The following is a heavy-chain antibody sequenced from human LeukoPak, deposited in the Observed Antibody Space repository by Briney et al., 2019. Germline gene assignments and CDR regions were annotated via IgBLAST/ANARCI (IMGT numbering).Heavy chain of an antibody. V-gene: IGHV3-23*01. CDR3: AKRVVRDYYYYGMDV. Sequence: GGSLRLSCAASGFTFSSYAMSWVRQAPGKGLEWVSAISGSGGSTYYADSVKGRFTISRDNSKNTLYLQMNSLRAEDTAVYYCAKRVVRDYYYYGMDVWGKGTTVTVSS. J-gene: IGHJ6*04. D-gene: IGHD2-15*01. CDR1: GFTFSSYA. CDR2: ISGSGGST.